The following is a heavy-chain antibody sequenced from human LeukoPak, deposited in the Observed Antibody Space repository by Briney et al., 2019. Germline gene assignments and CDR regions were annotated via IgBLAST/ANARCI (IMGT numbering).Heavy chain of an antibody. CDR2: ISGSGGST. V-gene: IGHV3-23*01. J-gene: IGHJ4*02. D-gene: IGHD4-17*01. Sequence: QSGGSLRLSCAASGFTFSSYGMSWVRQAPGKGLEWVSAISGSGGSTYYADSVKGRFTISGDNSKNTLYLQMNSLRAEDTAVYYCAKDQVSYGDYEGGYYFDYWGQGTLVTVSS. CDR1: GFTFSSYG. CDR3: AKDQVSYGDYEGGYYFDY.